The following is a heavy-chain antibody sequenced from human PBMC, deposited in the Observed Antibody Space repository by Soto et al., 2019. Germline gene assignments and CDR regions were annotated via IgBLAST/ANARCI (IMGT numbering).Heavy chain of an antibody. CDR1: GYTFSSYW. Sequence: GGSLRLSCAASGYTFSSYWMHWVRQAPGKGLVWVSRINSDGSSTSYADSVKGRFTISRDNAKNTLYLQMNSLRAEDTAVYYCARGGIRDDAFDIWGQGTMVTVSS. CDR3: ARGGIRDDAFDI. J-gene: IGHJ3*02. CDR2: INSDGSST. D-gene: IGHD2-21*01. V-gene: IGHV3-74*01.